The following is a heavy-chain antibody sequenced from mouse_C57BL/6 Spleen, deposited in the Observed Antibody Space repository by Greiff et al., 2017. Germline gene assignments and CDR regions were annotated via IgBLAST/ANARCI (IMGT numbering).Heavy chain of an antibody. CDR1: GYAFSSSW. Sequence: QVQLQQSGPELVKPGASVKISCKASGYAFSSSWMNWVKQRPGKGLEWIGRIYPGDGDTNYNGKFKGKATLTADKSSSTAYMQLSSLTSEDSAVYFCARPSYYGSSFYYAMDCWGQGTSVTVSS. CDR3: ARPSYYGSSFYYAMDC. D-gene: IGHD1-1*01. J-gene: IGHJ4*01. CDR2: IYPGDGDT. V-gene: IGHV1-82*01.